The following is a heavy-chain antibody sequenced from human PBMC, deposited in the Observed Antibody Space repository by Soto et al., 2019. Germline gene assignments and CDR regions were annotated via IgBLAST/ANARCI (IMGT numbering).Heavy chain of an antibody. V-gene: IGHV3-7*03. Sequence: HPGRSMRLSCAAYGFSSSSFWMRWVRQAQGEGRGWVATIQQDGSEKKYVDSVKGRFSLSRDKAKHSLFLQMYSLRAEDMAIYYCATTTILLRADPDRGAPYNDSSLDVWGQGTTVTVSS. CDR3: ATTTILLRADPDRGAPYNDSSLDV. D-gene: IGHD4-4*01. J-gene: IGHJ6*02. CDR1: GFSSSSFW. CDR2: IQQDGSEK.